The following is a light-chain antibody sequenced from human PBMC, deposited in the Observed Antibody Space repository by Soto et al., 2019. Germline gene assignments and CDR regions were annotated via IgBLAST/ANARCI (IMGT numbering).Light chain of an antibody. CDR3: QQYNNWPRYT. CDR1: QSVSSN. J-gene: IGKJ2*01. V-gene: IGKV3-15*01. CDR2: GAS. Sequence: EIVMTQSPATLSVSPGERATLSCRASQSVSSNLAWYQQKPGQAPRLLIYGASTRATGIPARFSGSGSGTEFTLTISSLQSEDFAVYYRQQYNNWPRYTFGQGTKVDIK.